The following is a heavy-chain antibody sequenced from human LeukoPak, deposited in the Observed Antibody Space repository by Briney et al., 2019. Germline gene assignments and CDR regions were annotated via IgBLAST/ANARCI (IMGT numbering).Heavy chain of an antibody. J-gene: IGHJ3*02. CDR2: IYYSGST. Sequence: SETLSLTCTVSGGSISSYYWSWIRQPPGKGLEWIGYIYYSGSTNYNPSLKSRVTISVDTSKNQFSLKLSSVTAADTAVYYCAREAYYDSSGYSHDAFDIWGQGTMDTVSS. CDR1: GGSISSYY. D-gene: IGHD3-22*01. CDR3: AREAYYDSSGYSHDAFDI. V-gene: IGHV4-59*01.